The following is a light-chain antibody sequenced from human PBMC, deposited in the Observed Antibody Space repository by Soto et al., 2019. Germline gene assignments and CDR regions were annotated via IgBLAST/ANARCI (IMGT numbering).Light chain of an antibody. J-gene: IGKJ1*01. V-gene: IGKV3-15*01. Sequence: EIVMTQSPATLSVSPGERATLSCRASQSVSSSLAWYQQTPGQAPRLLIYGASTRATDIPARFSGSGSGTEFTLTISSLQSDDFATYYCLQFNTFPWTFGQGTKVEIK. CDR2: GAS. CDR3: LQFNTFPWT. CDR1: QSVSSS.